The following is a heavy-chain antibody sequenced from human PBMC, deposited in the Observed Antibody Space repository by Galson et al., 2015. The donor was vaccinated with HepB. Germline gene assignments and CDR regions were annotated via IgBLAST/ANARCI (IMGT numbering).Heavy chain of an antibody. CDR3: ARGPQLLYKAEYFQH. D-gene: IGHD2-2*01. CDR2: INPSGGST. J-gene: IGHJ1*01. V-gene: IGHV1-46*01. CDR1: GYTFTSYY. Sequence: SVKVSCKASGYTFTSYYMHWVRQAPGQGLEWMGIINPSGGSTSYAQKFRGRVTMTRDTSTSTVYMELSRLRSDDTAVYYCARGPQLLYKAEYFQHWGQGTLVTVSS.